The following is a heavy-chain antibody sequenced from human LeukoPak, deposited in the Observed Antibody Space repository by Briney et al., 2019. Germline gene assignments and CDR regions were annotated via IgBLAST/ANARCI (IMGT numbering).Heavy chain of an antibody. J-gene: IGHJ4*02. CDR2: IIPIFGTA. CDR3: ASGVPDTAMVTINFDY. D-gene: IGHD5-18*01. V-gene: IGHV1-69*01. Sequence: GASVKVSCKASGGTFISYAISWVRQAPGQGLEWMGGIIPIFGTANYAQKFQGRVTITADESTSTAYMELSSLRSEDTAVYYCASGVPDTAMVTINFDYWGQGTLVAVSS. CDR1: GGTFISYA.